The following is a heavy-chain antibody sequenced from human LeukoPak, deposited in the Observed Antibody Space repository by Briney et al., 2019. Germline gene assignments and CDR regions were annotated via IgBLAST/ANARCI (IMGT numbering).Heavy chain of an antibody. CDR1: GFTFSSYW. J-gene: IGHJ4*02. Sequence: GGSLRLSCAASGFTFSSYWMSWVRQAPGKGLEWVSSISDSGGSTFYADSVKGRFTISRDNSKNTLYLQMNSLRVEDTAVYYCAKAGNSGSWYDYWGQGTLVTVSS. CDR2: ISDSGGST. V-gene: IGHV3-23*01. CDR3: AKAGNSGSWYDY. D-gene: IGHD1-26*01.